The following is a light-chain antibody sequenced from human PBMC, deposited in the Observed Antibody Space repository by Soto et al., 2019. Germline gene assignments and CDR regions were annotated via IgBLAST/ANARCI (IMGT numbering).Light chain of an antibody. Sequence: EILMPPSPVTLSVSPGARDTLSGRASQSVSSNLAWYQQKPGQAPSLLIYGAFTRATGIPARFSGTGSGTEFTPTTSSLQSEVFALYYCHQYNDWPLTFAQGPKVNI. CDR3: HQYNDWPLT. V-gene: IGKV3-15*01. J-gene: IGKJ1*01. CDR1: QSVSSN. CDR2: GAF.